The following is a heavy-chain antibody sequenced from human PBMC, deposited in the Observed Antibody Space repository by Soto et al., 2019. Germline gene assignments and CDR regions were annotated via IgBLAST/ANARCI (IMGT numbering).Heavy chain of an antibody. J-gene: IGHJ4*02. Sequence: SETLSLTCTVSGGSIASSLDYWGWVRQSPGKGLEWIESIYYSGSTHYNPSLKSRVTVSVDTSKNQFSLKLTSVTAADTAVYFCVSHRNYIVVSGSFFDYWSQGTLVTVSS. CDR1: GGSIASSLDY. D-gene: IGHD6-19*01. CDR3: VSHRNYIVVSGSFFDY. V-gene: IGHV4-39*01. CDR2: IYYSGST.